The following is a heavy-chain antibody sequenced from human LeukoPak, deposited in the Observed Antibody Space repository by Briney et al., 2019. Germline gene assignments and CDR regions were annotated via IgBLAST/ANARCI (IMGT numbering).Heavy chain of an antibody. V-gene: IGHV3-23*01. D-gene: IGHD5-18*01. CDR1: GFTFSTYA. CDR2: ISGSGGST. CDR3: AKGSEYNYGPYSFDW. J-gene: IGHJ4*02. Sequence: HPGGSLRLSCAASGFTFSTYAMSWVRQAPGKGLEWVSSISGSGGSTYYADSVKGRFTISRDNSKNTLYLQMNSLRAEDTAVYYCAKGSEYNYGPYSFDWWGQGTLVTVSS.